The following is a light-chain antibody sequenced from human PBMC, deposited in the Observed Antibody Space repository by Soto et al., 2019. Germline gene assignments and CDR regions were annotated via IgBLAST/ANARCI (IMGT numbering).Light chain of an antibody. J-gene: IGLJ7*01. CDR3: CSYAGSSSAV. V-gene: IGLV2-23*01. CDR2: EGS. Sequence: QSALTHPASVSGSPVQSITISCTGTSSDVGSYNLVSWYQQHPGKAPKLMIYEGSKRPSGVSNRFSGSKSGNTASLTISGLQAEDEADYYCCSYAGSSSAVFGGGTQLTVL. CDR1: SSDVGSYNL.